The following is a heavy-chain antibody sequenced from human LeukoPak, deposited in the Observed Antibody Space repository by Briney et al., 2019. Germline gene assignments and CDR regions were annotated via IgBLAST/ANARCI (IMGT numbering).Heavy chain of an antibody. Sequence: GSLRLSCGASSFTFSSYVMSWVRQAPGKGLEWVSYISSSGSTIYYADSVKGRFTISRDNAKNSLYLQMNSLRAEDTAVYYCAELGITMIGGVWGKGTTVTISS. CDR3: AELGITMIGGV. D-gene: IGHD3-10*02. V-gene: IGHV3-48*04. CDR1: SFTFSSYV. J-gene: IGHJ6*04. CDR2: ISSSGSTI.